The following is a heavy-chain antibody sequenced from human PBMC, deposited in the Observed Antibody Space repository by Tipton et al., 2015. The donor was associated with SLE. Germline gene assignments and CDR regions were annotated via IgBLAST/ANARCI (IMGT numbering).Heavy chain of an antibody. Sequence: QLVQSGAEVKKPGASVKVSCKASGYTFTSYGISWVRQAPGQGLEWMGGIIPIFGTANYAQKFQGRVTITTDESTSTAYMELSSLRSEDTAVYYCARDRDGSGSYYNPSFDYWGQGTLVTVSS. CDR2: IIPIFGTA. CDR3: ARDRDGSGSYYNPSFDY. CDR1: GYTFTSYG. J-gene: IGHJ4*02. V-gene: IGHV1-69*01. D-gene: IGHD3-10*01.